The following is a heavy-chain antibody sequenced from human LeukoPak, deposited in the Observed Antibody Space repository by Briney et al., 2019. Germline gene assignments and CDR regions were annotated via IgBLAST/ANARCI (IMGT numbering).Heavy chain of an antibody. V-gene: IGHV3-23*01. Sequence: GGSLRLSCAASGFTFSSYAMSWVRQAPGKGLEWVSAISGSGGSTYYADSVKGRFTISRDNSKNTLYLQMNSLRAEDTAVYYCAKKAVLMVYAIPFTDVWGQGTTVTVSS. D-gene: IGHD2-8*01. CDR1: GFTFSSYA. CDR3: AKKAVLMVYAIPFTDV. CDR2: ISGSGGST. J-gene: IGHJ6*02.